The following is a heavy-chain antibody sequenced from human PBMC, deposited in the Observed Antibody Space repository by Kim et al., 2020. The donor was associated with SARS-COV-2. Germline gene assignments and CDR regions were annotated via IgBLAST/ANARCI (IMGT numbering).Heavy chain of an antibody. J-gene: IGHJ5*02. CDR1: GGSFSGYY. D-gene: IGHD6-13*01. V-gene: IGHV4-34*01. Sequence: SETLSLTCAVYGGSFSGYYLSWIRQPPGKGLEWIGEINHSGSTNYNPSLKSRVTISVDTSKNQFSLKLISVTAADTAVYYCAREGPFIAAAAPVNWFYP. CDR2: INHSGST. CDR3: AREGPFIAAAAPVNWFYP.